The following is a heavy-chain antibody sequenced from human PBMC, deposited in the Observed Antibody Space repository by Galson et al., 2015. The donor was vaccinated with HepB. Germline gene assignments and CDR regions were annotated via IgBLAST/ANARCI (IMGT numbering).Heavy chain of an antibody. D-gene: IGHD6-19*01. V-gene: IGHV3-23*01. Sequence: SLRLSCAASGFTFSSYAMSWVRQAPGKGLEWVSAISGSGGSTYYADSVKGRFTISRDNSKNTLYLQMNSLRAEDTAVYYCAKDRGAVAVGLYNWFDPWGQGTLVTVSS. CDR1: GFTFSSYA. J-gene: IGHJ5*02. CDR3: AKDRGAVAVGLYNWFDP. CDR2: ISGSGGST.